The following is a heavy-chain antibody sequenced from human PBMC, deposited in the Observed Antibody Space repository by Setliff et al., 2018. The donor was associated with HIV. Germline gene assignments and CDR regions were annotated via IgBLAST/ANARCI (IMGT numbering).Heavy chain of an antibody. CDR1: GISINSGTYYTYY. Sequence: SETLSLTCAVSGISINSGTYYTYYWTWIRQPAGKGLEWIGHIHTSGRTTYNPSLRSRVNISVDMSKNQFSLNLTSMTAADSAVYYCARQYADPESGILDAFDIWGQGTMVTVTS. J-gene: IGHJ3*02. D-gene: IGHD1-26*01. CDR3: ARQYADPESGILDAFDI. V-gene: IGHV4-61*09. CDR2: IHTSGRT.